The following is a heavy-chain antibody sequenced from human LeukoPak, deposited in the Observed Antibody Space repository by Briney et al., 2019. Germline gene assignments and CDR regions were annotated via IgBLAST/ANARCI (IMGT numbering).Heavy chain of an antibody. V-gene: IGHV3-33*01. CDR1: GFTFSSYG. D-gene: IGHD5-18*01. CDR3: ARGGIQLWRSYFDY. CDR2: IWYDGSNK. Sequence: GGSLRLSCAASGFTFSSYGMHWVRQAPGKGLEWVAVIWYDGSNKYYADSVEGRFTISRDNSKNTLYLQMNSLRAEDTAVYYCARGGIQLWRSYFDYWGQGTLVTVSS. J-gene: IGHJ4*02.